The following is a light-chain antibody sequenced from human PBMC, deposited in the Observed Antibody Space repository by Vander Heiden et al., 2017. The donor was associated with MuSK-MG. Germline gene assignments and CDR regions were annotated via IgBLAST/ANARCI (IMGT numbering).Light chain of an antibody. CDR3: LQYTNWPRT. V-gene: IGKV3-15*01. CDR2: GAS. CDR1: QGVSSN. J-gene: IGKJ1*01. Sequence: EIVMTKSPATLSVSPGERATLACRASQGVSSNLACSQQKPGPAPRPPIYGASARATGIPARLRGSGSGTEFTLTISSLQSEDLAVYYCLQYTNWPRTFGPGTKVEIK.